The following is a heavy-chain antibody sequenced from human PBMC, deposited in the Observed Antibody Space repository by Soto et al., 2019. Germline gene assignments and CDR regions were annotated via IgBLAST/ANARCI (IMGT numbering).Heavy chain of an antibody. CDR1: GFSFSHYW. J-gene: IGHJ6*02. CDR2: ISPDGRTT. Sequence: PGGSLRLSCAASGFSFSHYWMHWVRQAPGKGLVWVSRISPDGRTTTYADSVKGRFTISRDNSKNKLYLQLNSLTVDDTAVYYCGKERGYYYYYGMDVWGQGTTVTVSS. V-gene: IGHV3-74*01. CDR3: GKERGYYYYYGMDV.